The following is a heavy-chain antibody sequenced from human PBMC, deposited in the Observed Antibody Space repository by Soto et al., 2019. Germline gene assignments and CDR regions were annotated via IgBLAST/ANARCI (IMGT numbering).Heavy chain of an antibody. CDR3: TTAVLVPAAMTHYYYYGMDV. CDR1: GFTFSNAW. Sequence: GGSLRLSCAASGFTFSNAWMNWVRQAPGKGLEWVGRIKSKTDGGTTDYAAPVKGRFTISRDDSKNTLYLQMNSLKTEDTAVYYCTTAVLVPAAMTHYYYYGMDVWGQGTTVTVSS. CDR2: IKSKTDGGTT. D-gene: IGHD2-2*01. J-gene: IGHJ6*02. V-gene: IGHV3-15*07.